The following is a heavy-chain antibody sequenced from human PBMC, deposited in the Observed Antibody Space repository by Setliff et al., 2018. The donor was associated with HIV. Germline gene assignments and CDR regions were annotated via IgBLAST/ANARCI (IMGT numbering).Heavy chain of an antibody. D-gene: IGHD6-13*01. CDR3: ARIGSGWSVGWFDP. V-gene: IGHV1-18*01. CDR1: GYTFTSYG. J-gene: IGHJ5*02. CDR2: ISAYNGDT. Sequence: ASVKVSCKASGYTFTSYGISWVRQAPGQGLEWMGWISAYNGDTNYAQKFQGRVTVTTDTSTSTAYMELRRLRSDDTAVYYCARIGSGWSVGWFDPWGQGTLVTVSS.